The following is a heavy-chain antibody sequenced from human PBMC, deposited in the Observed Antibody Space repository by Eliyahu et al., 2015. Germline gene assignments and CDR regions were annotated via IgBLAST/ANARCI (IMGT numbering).Heavy chain of an antibody. CDR1: GFXFSSYA. CDR3: ARAPEMGIV. Sequence: QVQLVESGGGVVQPGRSLRLXCAASGFXFSSYAMHWVRQAPGKGLEGVAVISYDGSNKYYADSVKGRFTISRDNSKNTLYLQMNSLRAEDTAVYYCARAPEMGIVWGQGTLVTVSS. J-gene: IGHJ4*02. D-gene: IGHD5-24*01. CDR2: ISYDGSNK. V-gene: IGHV3-30*04.